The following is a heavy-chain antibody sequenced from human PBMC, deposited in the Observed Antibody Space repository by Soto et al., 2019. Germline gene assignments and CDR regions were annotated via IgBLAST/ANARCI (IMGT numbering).Heavy chain of an antibody. J-gene: IGHJ4*02. D-gene: IGHD3-3*01. V-gene: IGHV3-48*01. Sequence: GGSLRLSCAASGFTFSSYSMNWVRQAPGKGLEWVSYISSSSSTIYYADSVKGRFTISRDNAKNSLYLQMNSLRAEDTAVYYCASDSFWSGYYQFDYWGQGTLVTVSS. CDR3: ASDSFWSGYYQFDY. CDR2: ISSSSSTI. CDR1: GFTFSSYS.